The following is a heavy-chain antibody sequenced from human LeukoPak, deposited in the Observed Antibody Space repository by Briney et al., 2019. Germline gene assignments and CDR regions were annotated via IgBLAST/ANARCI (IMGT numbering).Heavy chain of an antibody. CDR3: ARDPLDSKSWASRAFDI. D-gene: IGHD3-22*01. Sequence: SETLSLTCAVYGGSFSGYYWSWIRQPPGKGLEWIGEINHSGSTNYNPSLKSRVIISVDTSKNQFSLRLSSVTAADTAVYYCARDPLDSKSWASRAFDIWGQGTMVTVSS. J-gene: IGHJ3*02. CDR2: INHSGST. V-gene: IGHV4-34*09. CDR1: GGSFSGYY.